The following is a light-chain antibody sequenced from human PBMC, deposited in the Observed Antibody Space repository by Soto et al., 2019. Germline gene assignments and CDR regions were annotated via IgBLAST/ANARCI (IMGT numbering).Light chain of an antibody. CDR2: GAS. J-gene: IGKJ2*01. Sequence: EIVLTQSPGTLSLSPGERATLSCRASQSIDSRYLAWYHQKPGQAPRLLIYGASSRATGIPDRFSGSGSGTDFTLTISRLEPEDFAVYYCQQYGSSPRSNFGQGTKLEIK. CDR3: QQYGSSPRSN. CDR1: QSIDSRY. V-gene: IGKV3-20*01.